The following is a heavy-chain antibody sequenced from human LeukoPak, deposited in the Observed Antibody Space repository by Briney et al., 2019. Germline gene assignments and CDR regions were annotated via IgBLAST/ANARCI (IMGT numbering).Heavy chain of an antibody. J-gene: IGHJ6*02. D-gene: IGHD2-15*01. CDR2: ISWNSGSI. Sequence: PGGSLRLSCAASGFTFDDYAMHWVRHAPGKGLEWVSGISWNSGSIGYADSVKGRFTISRDNAKNSLYLQMNSLRAEDTASYYCAKGTSGWPSPYGMDVWGQGTTVTVSS. CDR3: AKGTSGWPSPYGMDV. CDR1: GFTFDDYA. V-gene: IGHV3-9*01.